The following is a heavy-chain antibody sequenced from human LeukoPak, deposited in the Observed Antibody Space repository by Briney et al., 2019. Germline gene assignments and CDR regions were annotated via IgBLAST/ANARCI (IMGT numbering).Heavy chain of an antibody. CDR3: ARDGEGDSSGWYDYYYYGMDV. CDR1: GGSISSGDYY. Sequence: PSETLSLTCTVSGGSISSGDYYWSWIRQPPGKGLEWIGSIYYSGSTYYNPSLKSRVTISVDTSKNQFSLKLSSVTAADTAVYYCARDGEGDSSGWYDYYYYGMDVWGQGTTVTVSS. J-gene: IGHJ6*02. V-gene: IGHV4-39*07. D-gene: IGHD6-19*01. CDR2: IYYSGST.